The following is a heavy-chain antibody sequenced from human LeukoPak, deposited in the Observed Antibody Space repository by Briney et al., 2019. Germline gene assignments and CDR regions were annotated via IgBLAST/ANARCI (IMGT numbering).Heavy chain of an antibody. V-gene: IGHV4-39*01. J-gene: IGHJ4*02. CDR1: GGSISSSSYY. Sequence: PSETLSLTCTVSGGSISSSSYYWGWIRQPPGKGLEWIGSIYYSGSTYYNPSLKSRVTISVDTSKNQFSLKLSSVTAADTAVYYCARLGLRWYEFDYWGQGTLVTVSS. D-gene: IGHD4-23*01. CDR3: ARLGLRWYEFDY. CDR2: IYYSGST.